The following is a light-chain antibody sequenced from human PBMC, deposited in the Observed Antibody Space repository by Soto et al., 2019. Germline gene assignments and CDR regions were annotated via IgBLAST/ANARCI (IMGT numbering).Light chain of an antibody. CDR3: GSWDSSLSAYV. CDR1: TSNIGAPYD. Sequence: QSVLTQPPSVSGAPGQRVSISCTGSTSNIGAPYDVHWYQHLPGTAPKLLIYGDNNRPSGGPDRFSGSKSGTSATLGITGFQTGDEADYYCGSWDSSLSAYVFGTGTKVTV. V-gene: IGLV1-40*01. J-gene: IGLJ1*01. CDR2: GDN.